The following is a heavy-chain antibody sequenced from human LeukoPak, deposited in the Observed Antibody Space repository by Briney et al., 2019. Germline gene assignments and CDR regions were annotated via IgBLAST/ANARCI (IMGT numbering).Heavy chain of an antibody. CDR1: GFTFSSYG. V-gene: IGHV3-30*02. CDR2: IRYDGSNK. J-gene: IGHJ5*01. D-gene: IGHD3-10*01. CDR3: AKTYYYGSGTYIDS. Sequence: PGGSLRLSCAASGFTFSSYGMHWVRQAPGKGLEWVAFIRYDGSNKYYADSVKGRFTISRDNSKNTLYLQMNSLRAEDTAVYYCAKTYYYGSGTYIDSWGQGTLVAVSS.